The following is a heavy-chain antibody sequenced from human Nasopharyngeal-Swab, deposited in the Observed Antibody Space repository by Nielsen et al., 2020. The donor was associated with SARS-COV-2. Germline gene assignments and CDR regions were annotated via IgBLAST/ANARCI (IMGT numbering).Heavy chain of an antibody. CDR3: ARGTSGSLSPFDF. J-gene: IGHJ4*02. Sequence: GESLKISCAASGFNFKMRAIDWVRQAPGKGLEWVAVISYDGTHKNYADSVKGRFTISRDASKNPVYLEMNSLRAEDTAVYFCARGTSGSLSPFDFWGQGLLVTVSS. V-gene: IGHV3-30*19. D-gene: IGHD3-10*01. CDR1: GFNFKMRA. CDR2: ISYDGTHK.